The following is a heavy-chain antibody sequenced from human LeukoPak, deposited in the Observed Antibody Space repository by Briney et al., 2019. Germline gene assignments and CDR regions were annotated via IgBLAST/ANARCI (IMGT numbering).Heavy chain of an antibody. V-gene: IGHV3-21*01. J-gene: IGHJ4*02. Sequence: GGSLRLSCAASGFTFSSYSMNWVRQAPGKGLEWVSSISSSSSYIYYADSVKGRFTISRDNAKNSLYLQMNSLRAEDTAVYYCARDIYYGSGSHYNHPPGPPDYWGQGTLVTVSS. CDR2: ISSSSSYI. D-gene: IGHD3-10*01. CDR1: GFTFSSYS. CDR3: ARDIYYGSGSHYNHPPGPPDY.